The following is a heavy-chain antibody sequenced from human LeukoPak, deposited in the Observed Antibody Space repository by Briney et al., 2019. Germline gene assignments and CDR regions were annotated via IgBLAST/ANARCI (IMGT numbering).Heavy chain of an antibody. CDR2: ISGSGGST. CDR3: AKDNISYYYDSSGYYYFDY. Sequence: GGSLRLSCAASGFTFSSYGMSWVRQAPGKGLEWVSAISGSGGSTYYADSVKGRFTISRDNSKNTLYLQMNSLRAEDTAVYYCAKDNISYYYDSSGYYYFDYWGQGTLVTVSS. D-gene: IGHD3-22*01. CDR1: GFTFSSYG. J-gene: IGHJ4*02. V-gene: IGHV3-23*01.